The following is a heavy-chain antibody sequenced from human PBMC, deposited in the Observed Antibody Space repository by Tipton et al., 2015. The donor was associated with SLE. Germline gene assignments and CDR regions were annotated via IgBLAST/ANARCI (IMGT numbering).Heavy chain of an antibody. J-gene: IGHJ4*02. Sequence: LRLSCAVYGGSFSDCYWSWIRQPPGKGLEWIGEINHSGSTNYNTSLKSRVTISLGTSKNQLSLKLTSVTAADTAVYFCASRGGGGSHFDYWGQGTLVSVSS. CDR3: ASRGGGGSHFDY. CDR1: GGSFSDCY. V-gene: IGHV4-34*01. CDR2: INHSGST. D-gene: IGHD3-16*01.